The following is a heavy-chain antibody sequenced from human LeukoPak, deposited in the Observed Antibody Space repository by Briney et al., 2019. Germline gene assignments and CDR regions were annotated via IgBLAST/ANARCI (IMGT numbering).Heavy chain of an antibody. D-gene: IGHD1-26*01. CDR3: AKDVGKWESLHFFDY. CDR2: ISGSGAST. V-gene: IGHV3-23*01. CDR1: GFTFSTNT. Sequence: GGSLRLSCLTSGFTFSTNTMSWVRQAPGKGLEWISGISGSGASTYYADSVTGRFTISRDNSRNTLYLQMNSLRGDDTAVYYCAKDVGKWESLHFFDYWGQGTLVTVSS. J-gene: IGHJ4*02.